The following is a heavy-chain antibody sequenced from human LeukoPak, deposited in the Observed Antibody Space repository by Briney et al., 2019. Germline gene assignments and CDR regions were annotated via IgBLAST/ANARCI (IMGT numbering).Heavy chain of an antibody. V-gene: IGHV3-21*01. D-gene: IGHD3-22*01. CDR2: ISSSSSYI. CDR1: GFTFSSYS. J-gene: IGHJ4*02. CDR3: ARDRVGYYYDSSGYEFDY. Sequence: GGSLGLSCAASGFTFSSYSMNWVRQAPGKGLEWVSSISSSSSYIYYADSVKGRFTISRDNAKNSLYLQMNSLRAEDTAVYYCARDRVGYYYDSSGYEFDYWGQGTLVTVSS.